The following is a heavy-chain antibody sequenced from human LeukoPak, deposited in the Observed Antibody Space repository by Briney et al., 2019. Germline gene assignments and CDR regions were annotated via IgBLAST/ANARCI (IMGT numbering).Heavy chain of an antibody. CDR2: IYHSGST. D-gene: IGHD2-2*01. J-gene: IGHJ4*02. CDR1: GYSISSGYY. CDR3: ARAVWTYCSSTSCPNFFDF. Sequence: PSETLSLTCTVSGYSISSGYYWGWIRQPPGKGLEWIGSIYHSGSTYYNPSLKGRVTISADTSKNQFSLKLSSVTAADTAVYYCARAVWTYCSSTSCPNFFDFWGQGTLVTVSS. V-gene: IGHV4-38-2*02.